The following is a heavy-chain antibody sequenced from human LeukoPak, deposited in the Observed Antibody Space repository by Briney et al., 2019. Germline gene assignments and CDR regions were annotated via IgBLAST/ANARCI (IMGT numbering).Heavy chain of an antibody. CDR3: ARAPSCSSTSCYLYYYGMDV. CDR2: INTNSGGT. D-gene: IGHD2-2*01. V-gene: IGHV1-2*02. Sequence: ASVKVSCKASGYTFTGYYMHWVRQAPGQGLEWMGWINTNSGGTKYAQKFQGRVTITADKSTSTAYMELSSLRSEDTAVYYCARAPSCSSTSCYLYYYGMDVWGQGTTVTVSS. CDR1: GYTFTGYY. J-gene: IGHJ6*02.